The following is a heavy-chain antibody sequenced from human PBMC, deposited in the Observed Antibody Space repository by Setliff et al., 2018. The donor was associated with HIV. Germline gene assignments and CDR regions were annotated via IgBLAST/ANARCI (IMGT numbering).Heavy chain of an antibody. CDR1: GDSATNSRYY. V-gene: IGHV4-39*01. J-gene: IGHJ4*02. CDR3: ARVLSGNSYDVSDF. CDR2: IHYDERT. D-gene: IGHD3-10*01. Sequence: PSETLSLTCTVSGDSATNSRYYWAWIRQPPGKGLEYIGSIHYDERTYYNPSLKSRVTISLDTSKNQFSLNLTSVTAADTAVFYCARVLSGNSYDVSDFWGQGTLVTVSS.